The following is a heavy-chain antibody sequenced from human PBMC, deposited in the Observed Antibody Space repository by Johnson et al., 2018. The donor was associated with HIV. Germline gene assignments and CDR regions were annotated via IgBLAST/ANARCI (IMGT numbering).Heavy chain of an antibody. CDR1: GFTFSDYY. CDR2: IKEDGSED. D-gene: IGHD5-24*01. Sequence: VQLVESGGGVVQPGGSLRLSCAASGFTFSDYYMSWIRQAPGKGLEWLANIKEDGSEDYHLDSVKGRFTISRDNSKNTLYLQMNSLKTEDTAVYYCTTDLRRWLKGENAFDIWGQGTMVTVSS. V-gene: IGHV3-7*03. J-gene: IGHJ3*02. CDR3: TTDLRRWLKGENAFDI.